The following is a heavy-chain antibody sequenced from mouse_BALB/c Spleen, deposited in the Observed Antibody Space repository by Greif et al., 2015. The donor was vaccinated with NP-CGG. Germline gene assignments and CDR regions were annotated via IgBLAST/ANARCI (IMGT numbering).Heavy chain of an antibody. D-gene: IGHD2-14*01. CDR3: ARGNTRRYDEGGWFAY. CDR1: SYTFTDYA. V-gene: IGHV1-67*01. CDR2: ISTYYGNT. Sequence: LQESGPGLVRPGVSVKISCKGSSYTFTDYAMHWVKQSHAKSLEWIGVISTYYGNTNYNQKFKGKATMTVDKSSSTAYMELARLTSEDSAVYYCARGNTRRYDEGGWFAYWGQGTLVTVSA. J-gene: IGHJ3*01.